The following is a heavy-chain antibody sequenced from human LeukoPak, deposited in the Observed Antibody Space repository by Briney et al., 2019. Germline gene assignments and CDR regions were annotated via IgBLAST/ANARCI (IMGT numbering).Heavy chain of an antibody. D-gene: IGHD4-11*01. CDR2: IYYSGST. Sequence: SETLSLTCTVSGGSISSSSYYWGWIRQPPGKGLEWIGSIYYSGSTYYNPSLKSRVTISVDTSKNQFSLKLSSVTAADTALYYCARAEINDYSRYWGRGIPVIVSS. CDR1: GGSISSSSYY. CDR3: ARAEINDYSRY. V-gene: IGHV4-39*07. J-gene: IGHJ4*02.